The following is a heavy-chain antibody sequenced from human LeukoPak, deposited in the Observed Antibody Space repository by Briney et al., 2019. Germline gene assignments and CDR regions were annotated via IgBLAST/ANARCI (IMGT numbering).Heavy chain of an antibody. Sequence: SETLSLTCAVSGGSISSGGYSWSWIRQPPGKGLEWLGYIYHSGSTYYNPSLKSRVTISVDRSKNQFSLKLSSVTAADTAVYYCARAPTYCSGGSCQQYGMDVWGQGTTVTVSS. CDR1: GGSISSGGYS. CDR2: IYHSGST. J-gene: IGHJ6*02. CDR3: ARAPTYCSGGSCQQYGMDV. V-gene: IGHV4-30-2*01. D-gene: IGHD2-15*01.